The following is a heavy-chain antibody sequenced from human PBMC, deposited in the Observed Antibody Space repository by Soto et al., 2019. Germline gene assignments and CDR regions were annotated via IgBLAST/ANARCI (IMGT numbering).Heavy chain of an antibody. Sequence: QITLKESGPTLVKPTQTLTLTCTFSGFTLSTSGVGVGWIRQPPGKALEWLALIYWDDDKRYSPSLKGRLTITNDHSKNQVVLTMTNMDPVDTATYYCAQRTAYCSGGSCYSGFDYWGQGTLVTVSS. V-gene: IGHV2-5*02. CDR2: IYWDDDK. CDR1: GFTLSTSGVG. CDR3: AQRTAYCSGGSCYSGFDY. D-gene: IGHD2-15*01. J-gene: IGHJ4*02.